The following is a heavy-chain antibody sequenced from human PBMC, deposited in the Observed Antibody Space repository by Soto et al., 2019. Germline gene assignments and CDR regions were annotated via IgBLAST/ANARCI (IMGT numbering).Heavy chain of an antibody. CDR3: TGRIVGATTYYYGMDV. V-gene: IGHV3-49*04. CDR2: IRSKAYGGTT. J-gene: IGHJ6*02. Sequence: GGSLRLSCTASGFTFGDYAMSWVRQAPGKGLEWVGFIRSKAYGGTTEYAASVKGRFTISRDDSKSIAYLQMNSLKTEDTAVYYCTGRIVGATTYYYGMDVWGQGTTVTVSS. CDR1: GFTFGDYA. D-gene: IGHD1-26*01.